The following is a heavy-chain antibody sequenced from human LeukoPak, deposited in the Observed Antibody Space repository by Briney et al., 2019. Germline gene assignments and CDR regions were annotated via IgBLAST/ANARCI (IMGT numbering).Heavy chain of an antibody. D-gene: IGHD3-10*01. CDR3: ARVGGRFGEFPFDY. CDR1: GGSISSGDYY. Sequence: PSETLSLTCTVSGGSISSGDYYWSWIRQPPGKGLEWIGYIYYRGSTYYNPSLKSRVTISVDTSKNQFSLKLSSVTAADTAVYYCARVGGRFGEFPFDYWGQGTLVTVSS. CDR2: IYYRGST. J-gene: IGHJ4*02. V-gene: IGHV4-30-4*01.